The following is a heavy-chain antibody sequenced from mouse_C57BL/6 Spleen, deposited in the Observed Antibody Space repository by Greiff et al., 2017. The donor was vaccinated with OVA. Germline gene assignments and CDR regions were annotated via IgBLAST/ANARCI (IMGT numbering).Heavy chain of an antibody. D-gene: IGHD4-1*01. CDR1: GFSLTSYG. Sequence: QVQLQQSGPGLVQPSQSLSITCTVSGFSLTSYGVHWVRQSPGKGLEWLGVIWSGGSTDYNAAFISRLSISKDNSKSQVFFKMNSLQADDTAIYYCARKNWDYYAKDYWGQGTSVTVSS. CDR3: ARKNWDYYAKDY. J-gene: IGHJ4*01. CDR2: IWSGGST. V-gene: IGHV2-2*01.